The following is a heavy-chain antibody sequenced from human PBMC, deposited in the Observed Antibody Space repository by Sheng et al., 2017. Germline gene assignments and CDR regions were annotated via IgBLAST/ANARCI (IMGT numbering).Heavy chain of an antibody. J-gene: IGHJ3*02. V-gene: IGHV3-53*01. CDR3: ARTNPFQMSFGALDI. CDR1: GFTVSSNY. Sequence: EVQLVESGGGLIQPGGSLRLSCAASGFTVSSNYMSWVRQAPGKGLEWVSVVYSGGSTHYSDSVKGRFTISRDNSKNTVYLQMESLRVEDTALYYCARTNPFQMSFGALDIWGQGTMVSVSS. D-gene: IGHD3-16*01. CDR2: VYSGGST.